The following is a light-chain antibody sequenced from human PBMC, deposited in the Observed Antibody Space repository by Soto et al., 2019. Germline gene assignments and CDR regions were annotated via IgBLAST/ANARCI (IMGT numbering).Light chain of an antibody. CDR1: QDINIY. J-gene: IGKJ5*01. CDR2: DAS. Sequence: DTQMTQSPSPLFASVGDRVTITCQATQDINIYLNWYQQKPGKAPNLLIYDASNLEIGVPSRFSGSGSGTHFTFTISSLQTEDIGTYYCQQYDILPITFGRGTRLEIK. CDR3: QQYDILPIT. V-gene: IGKV1-33*01.